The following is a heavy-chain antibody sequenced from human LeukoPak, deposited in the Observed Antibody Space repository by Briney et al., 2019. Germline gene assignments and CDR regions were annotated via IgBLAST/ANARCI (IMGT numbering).Heavy chain of an antibody. Sequence: SVKVSCKASGYPFTNYGIIWVRQAPGQGLEWMGGIIPIFGTANYAQKFQGRVTITADESTSTAYMELSSLRSEDTAVYYCARASEIIFDYWGQGTLVTVSS. CDR3: ARASEIIFDY. J-gene: IGHJ4*02. CDR1: GYPFTNYG. CDR2: IIPIFGTA. D-gene: IGHD3-10*01. V-gene: IGHV1-69*13.